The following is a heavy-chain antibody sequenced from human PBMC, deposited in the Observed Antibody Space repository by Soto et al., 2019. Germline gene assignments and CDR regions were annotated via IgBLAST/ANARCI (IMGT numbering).Heavy chain of an antibody. Sequence: GGSLRLSCAASAFTFSSYAMNWVRQAPGKGLEWVSVITGRGDDTYYADSVKGRFTISRDNSKNTLYLQMNSLRAEDTATYYCAKSNSAWPYYYYHMDVWGQGTTVTVSS. D-gene: IGHD6-19*01. CDR3: AKSNSAWPYYYYHMDV. V-gene: IGHV3-23*01. CDR2: ITGRGDDT. J-gene: IGHJ6*02. CDR1: AFTFSSYA.